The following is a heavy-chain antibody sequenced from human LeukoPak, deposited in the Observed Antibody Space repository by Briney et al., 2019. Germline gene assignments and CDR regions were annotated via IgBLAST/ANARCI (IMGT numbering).Heavy chain of an antibody. J-gene: IGHJ3*02. D-gene: IGHD6-19*01. CDR2: IIPIFGTA. Sequence: ASVKVSCKASGGTFSSYAISWVRQAPGQGLEWMGRIIPIFGTANYAQKFQGRVTITADKSTSTAYMELSSLRSEDTAVYYCARWYSSVAAAFDIWGQGTMVTVSS. CDR1: GGTFSSYA. V-gene: IGHV1-69*06. CDR3: ARWYSSVAAAFDI.